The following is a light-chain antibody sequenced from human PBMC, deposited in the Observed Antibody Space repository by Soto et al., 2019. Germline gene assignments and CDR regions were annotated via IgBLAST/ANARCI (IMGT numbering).Light chain of an antibody. V-gene: IGKV1-27*01. CDR1: QGIKNY. Sequence: DIQVTQHPSSLSASVGDRVTITCRASQGIKNYLAWYQQKPGETPKLLIYAASTLESGIPPRFSGSGSGTDFTLNINNLQPEDVATYYCQRYNNAPYTFGGGTKVEIK. CDR2: AAS. J-gene: IGKJ4*01. CDR3: QRYNNAPYT.